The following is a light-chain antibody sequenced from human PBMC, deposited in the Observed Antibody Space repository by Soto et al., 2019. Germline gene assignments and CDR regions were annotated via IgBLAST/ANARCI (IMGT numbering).Light chain of an antibody. CDR1: QSVSSSY. V-gene: IGKV3-20*01. Sequence: MVLTHAPCTLSLSPLERATLSCRSSQSVSSSYLAWYQQKPGQAPRLLIYGASSRATGIPDRFSGSGSGTDFTLTISRLEPEDFAVYYCQQYGSSSFTFGPGTKVDIK. J-gene: IGKJ3*01. CDR2: GAS. CDR3: QQYGSSSFT.